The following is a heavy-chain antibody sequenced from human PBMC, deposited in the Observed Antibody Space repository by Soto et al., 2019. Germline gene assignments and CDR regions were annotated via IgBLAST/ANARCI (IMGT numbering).Heavy chain of an antibody. CDR2: IWYDGSNK. Sequence: GGSLRLSCAASGYTFSSYGMHWVRQAPGKGLEWVAVIWYDGSNKYYADSVKGRFTISRDNSKNTLYLQMNSLRAEDTAVYYCARDHNYDILTGYYSGIFYYGMDVWGQGTTVTVSS. CDR1: GYTFSSYG. CDR3: ARDHNYDILTGYYSGIFYYGMDV. V-gene: IGHV3-33*01. D-gene: IGHD3-9*01. J-gene: IGHJ6*02.